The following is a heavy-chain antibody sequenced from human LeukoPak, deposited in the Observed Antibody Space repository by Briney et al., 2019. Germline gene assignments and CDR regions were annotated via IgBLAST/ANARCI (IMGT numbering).Heavy chain of an antibody. D-gene: IGHD3-22*01. J-gene: IGHJ4*02. CDR3: ARENYDTDGYSFDY. V-gene: IGHV7-4-1*02. Sequence: GASVKVSCKASGYPFIKYPMNWDRQAPGQGLEWMGWINTNTGNPTYAQGFTGRFVFSLDTSVSTAYLQISSLKAEDTAVYYCARENYDTDGYSFDYWGQGSLVAVSS. CDR2: INTNTGNP. CDR1: GYPFIKYP.